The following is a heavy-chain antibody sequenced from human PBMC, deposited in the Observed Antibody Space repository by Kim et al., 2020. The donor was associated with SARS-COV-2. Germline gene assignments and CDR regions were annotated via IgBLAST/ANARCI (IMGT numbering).Heavy chain of an antibody. J-gene: IGHJ6*02. V-gene: IGHV4-39*01. D-gene: IGHD2-2*01. CDR3: ARGSRSIVVVPAATLV. Sequence: SETLSLTCTVSGGSISSSSYYWGWIRQPPGKGLEWIGSIYYSGSTYYNPSLKSRVTISGDTSKNQFSLKLSSVTAADTAVYYCARGSRSIVVVPAATLVWGQGTTVPVSS. CDR2: IYYSGST. CDR1: GGSISSSSYY.